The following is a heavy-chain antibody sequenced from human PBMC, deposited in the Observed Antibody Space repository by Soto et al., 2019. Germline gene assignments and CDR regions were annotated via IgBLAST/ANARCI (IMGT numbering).Heavy chain of an antibody. CDR1: GFTFSAYW. V-gene: IGHV3-7*05. CDR3: ARPVRGSPEDV. J-gene: IGHJ6*02. D-gene: IGHD3-16*01. CDR2: IKTEGSEK. Sequence: EVQLVESGGGLVQPGGSLRLSCEASGFTFSAYWMGWVRQAPGTGLQWVATIKTEGSEKYYVDSVTGRFTISRDNDKNSLYLQLNPLRVEDTGVYYCARPVRGSPEDVWGQGTTVTVSS.